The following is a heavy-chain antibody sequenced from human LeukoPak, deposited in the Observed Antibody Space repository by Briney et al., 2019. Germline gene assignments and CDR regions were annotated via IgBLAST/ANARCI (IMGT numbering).Heavy chain of an antibody. CDR3: ARQIGGGWSFDY. D-gene: IGHD6-19*01. Sequence: PGGSLRLSCAASGFTFSSYGMHWVRQAPGKGLEWVAFIRYDGSNKYFADSVKGRFTISRDNSKNTLYLQMNSLRAEDTAVYYCARQIGGGWSFDYWGQGTLVTVSS. V-gene: IGHV3-30*02. J-gene: IGHJ4*02. CDR1: GFTFSSYG. CDR2: IRYDGSNK.